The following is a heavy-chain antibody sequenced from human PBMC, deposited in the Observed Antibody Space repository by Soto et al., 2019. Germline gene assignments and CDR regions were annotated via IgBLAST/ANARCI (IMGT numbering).Heavy chain of an antibody. CDR1: GFNFNTFA. CDR3: AKDPPSPWTANWVDH. CDR2: ISSSGGSR. J-gene: IGHJ5*02. D-gene: IGHD1-1*01. Sequence: EEQVSASVGGLVQPGGSLRLSCAASGFNFNTFAMSWIRQAPGKGLEWVSHISSSGGSRDYADSVRGRFTVSRDNSKNVLFLQIHSLRADDTATYYCAKDPPSPWTANWVDHLGTGTLVTVSS. V-gene: IGHV3-23*01.